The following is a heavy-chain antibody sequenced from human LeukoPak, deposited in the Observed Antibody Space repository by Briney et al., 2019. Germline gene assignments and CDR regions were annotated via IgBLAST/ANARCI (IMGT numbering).Heavy chain of an antibody. CDR3: ASLRVVPAAMGTFDY. CDR2: INHSGST. J-gene: IGHJ4*02. V-gene: IGHV4-34*01. D-gene: IGHD2-2*01. CDR1: GGSFSGYY. Sequence: SETLSLTCAVYGGSFSGYYWSWIRQPPGKGLEWIGEINHSGSTNYNPSLKSRVTISVDTSKNQFSLKLSSVTAADTAVYYCASLRVVPAAMGTFDYWGQGTPVTVSS.